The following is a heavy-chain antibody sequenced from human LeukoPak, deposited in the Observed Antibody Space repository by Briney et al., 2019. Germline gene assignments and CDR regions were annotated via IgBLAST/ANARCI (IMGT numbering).Heavy chain of an antibody. CDR2: ISGDGSST. D-gene: IGHD6-19*01. V-gene: IGHV3-43*02. CDR3: AKDMGYTSGWYPFDY. J-gene: IGHJ4*02. Sequence: PGGSLRLSCAASGFTFDDYAIHWVRQAPGKGLEWASLISGDGSSTYYADSVKGRFTISRDNSKNSLYLQMNSLRTEDTALYYCAKDMGYTSGWYPFDYWGQGTRVTVSS. CDR1: GFTFDDYA.